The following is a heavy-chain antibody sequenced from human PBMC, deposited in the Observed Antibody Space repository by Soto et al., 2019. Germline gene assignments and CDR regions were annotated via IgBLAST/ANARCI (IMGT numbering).Heavy chain of an antibody. J-gene: IGHJ4*02. CDR2: IYYSGFT. Sequence: PSETLSLTCTVSGGSITSGGYYWSWIRQHPGKGLEGIGYIYYSGFTYYNPSLKSRVTISVDTSKNQFSLKLSSVTAADTAVYYCARDPMTTVTNFDYWGQGTLVTVSS. CDR3: ARDPMTTVTNFDY. V-gene: IGHV4-31*03. D-gene: IGHD4-17*01. CDR1: GGSITSGGYY.